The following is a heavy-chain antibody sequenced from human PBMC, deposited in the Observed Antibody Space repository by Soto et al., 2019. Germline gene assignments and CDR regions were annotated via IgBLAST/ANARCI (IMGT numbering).Heavy chain of an antibody. J-gene: IGHJ4*02. V-gene: IGHV3-33*01. D-gene: IGHD3-22*01. CDR1: GLTFSSYG. CDR3: ARDPDSSGY. CDR2: IWYDGSNK. Sequence: GGSLRLSSEAPGLTFSSYGMQWVRQAPGKGLEWVAVIWYDGSNKYYADSVKGRFTISRDNSKNTLYLQMNSLRAEDTAVYYCARDPDSSGYWGQGTLVTVSS.